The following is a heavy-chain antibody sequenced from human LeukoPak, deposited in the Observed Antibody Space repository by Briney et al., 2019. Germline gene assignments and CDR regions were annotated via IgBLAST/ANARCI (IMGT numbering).Heavy chain of an antibody. V-gene: IGHV3-21*01. Sequence: GGSLRLSCAASGFSFSSYSMNWVRQAPGKGLEWVSSITTSSSYIYYADSVKGRFTISKDNAKNSLFLQMNSLRAEDTAVYYCAELGITMIGGVWGKGTTVTISS. CDR1: GFSFSSYS. J-gene: IGHJ6*04. CDR3: AELGITMIGGV. D-gene: IGHD3-10*02. CDR2: ITTSSSYI.